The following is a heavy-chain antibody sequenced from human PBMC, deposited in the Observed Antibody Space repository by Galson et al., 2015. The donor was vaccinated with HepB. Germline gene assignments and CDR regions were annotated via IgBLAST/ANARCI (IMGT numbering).Heavy chain of an antibody. D-gene: IGHD3-10*01. CDR1: GGSISSSSYY. CDR3: ARRGRFGDRYFDY. J-gene: IGHJ4*02. Sequence: ETLSLTCTVSGGSISSSSYYWGWIRQPPGKGLEWIGSIYYSGSTYYNPSLKSRVTISVDTSKNQFSLKLSSVTAADTAVYYCARRGRFGDRYFDYWGQGTLVTVSS. CDR2: IYYSGST. V-gene: IGHV4-39*01.